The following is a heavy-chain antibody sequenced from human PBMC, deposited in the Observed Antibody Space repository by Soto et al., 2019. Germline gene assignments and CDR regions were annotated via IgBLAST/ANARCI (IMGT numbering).Heavy chain of an antibody. CDR3: ARDPLYCSGGSCYPYYFDY. D-gene: IGHD2-15*01. Sequence: GASVKVSCKASGYTFTSYGISWVRQAPGQGLDWMGWISAYNGNTNYAQKLQGRVTMTTDTSTSTAYMELRSLRSDDTAVYYCARDPLYCSGGSCYPYYFDYWGQGTLVTSPQ. J-gene: IGHJ4*02. V-gene: IGHV1-18*01. CDR2: ISAYNGNT. CDR1: GYTFTSYG.